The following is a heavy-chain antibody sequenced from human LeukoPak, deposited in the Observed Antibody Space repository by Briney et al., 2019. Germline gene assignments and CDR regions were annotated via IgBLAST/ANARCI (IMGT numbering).Heavy chain of an antibody. V-gene: IGHV1-2*02. J-gene: IGHJ4*02. D-gene: IGHD2-15*01. CDR1: GYTFTDYY. CDR3: AXXSGGSCYSLDYFDY. CDR2: LNPNSGGT. Sequence: ASVKVSCKASGYTFTDYYIHWVRQAPGQGLEWMGWLNPNSGGTNYAQKFQGRVTMTRDTSISTAYMELSRLRSDDTAVYYCAXXSGGSCYSLDYFDYWGQGTLVTVSS.